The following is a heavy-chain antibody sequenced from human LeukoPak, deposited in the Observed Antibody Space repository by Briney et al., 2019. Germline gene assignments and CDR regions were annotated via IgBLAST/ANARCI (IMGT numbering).Heavy chain of an antibody. D-gene: IGHD2/OR15-2a*01. CDR2: IGSGSTTT. CDR3: ARDTRNWADY. V-gene: IGHV3-48*02. CDR1: GFTFNNYA. J-gene: IGHJ4*02. Sequence: PGGSLRLSCAASGFTFNNYAMSWVRQAPGKGLEWVSYIGSGSTTTYYADSVKGRFTVSREDGKNSLYLQMNSLRDEDTSVYYCARDTRNWADYWGRGTLVTVSS.